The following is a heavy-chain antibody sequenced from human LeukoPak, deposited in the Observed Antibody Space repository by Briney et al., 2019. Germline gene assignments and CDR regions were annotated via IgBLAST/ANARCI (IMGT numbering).Heavy chain of an antibody. CDR3: AREAAARPDFDY. Sequence: PSETLSLTCIVSGGSISSHYWNWIRQPPGKGLEWIGYIYYSGSTNYNPSLKRRVTISVDTSKNQFSLKLSSVTAADTAVYYCAREAAARPDFDYWGQGTLVTVSS. CDR1: GGSISSHY. D-gene: IGHD6-13*01. V-gene: IGHV4-59*11. J-gene: IGHJ4*02. CDR2: IYYSGST.